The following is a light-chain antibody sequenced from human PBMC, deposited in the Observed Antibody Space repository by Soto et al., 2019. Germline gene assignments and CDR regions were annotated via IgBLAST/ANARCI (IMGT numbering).Light chain of an antibody. CDR2: AVS. J-gene: IGLJ1*01. CDR1: SSDVGGYNS. V-gene: IGLV2-8*01. CDR3: NSFAGSNNLIV. Sequence: QSALTQPPSASGSPGQSVTISCTGTSSDVGGYNSVSWYQQHPGKAPKLIIYAVSERPSGVPDRFSGSKSGNTASLTVSGLQAEDEADYYCNSFAGSNNLIVFGTGTKVTVL.